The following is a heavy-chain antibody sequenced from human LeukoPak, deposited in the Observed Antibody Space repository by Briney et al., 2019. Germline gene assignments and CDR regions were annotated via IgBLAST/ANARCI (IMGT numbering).Heavy chain of an antibody. Sequence: PGGSLRLSCAASGFTFSSFEMNWVRQAPGKGLEWLGYISSGGSSRFYADSVKGRFTISRDNAKSSLYLQMNSLRPEDTAVYYCARAIVGAPPFGDYWGQGTLVTVSS. V-gene: IGHV3-48*03. CDR2: ISSGGSSR. D-gene: IGHD1-26*01. CDR3: ARAIVGAPPFGDY. J-gene: IGHJ4*02. CDR1: GFTFSSFE.